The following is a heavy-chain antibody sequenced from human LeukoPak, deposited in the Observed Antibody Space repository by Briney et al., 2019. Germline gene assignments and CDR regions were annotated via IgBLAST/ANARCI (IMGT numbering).Heavy chain of an antibody. D-gene: IGHD2-2*01. CDR1: GGSISSYY. CDR2: IYYSGST. J-gene: IGHJ5*02. V-gene: IGHV4-59*01. CDR3: ARKNAGYCSSTSCSTYWFDP. Sequence: SETLSLTCTVSGGSISSYYWSWIRQPPGKGLEWIGYIYYSGSTNYNPSLKSRVTISVDTSKNQFSLKLSSVTAAGTAVYYCARKNAGYCSSTSCSTYWFDPWGQGTLVTVPS.